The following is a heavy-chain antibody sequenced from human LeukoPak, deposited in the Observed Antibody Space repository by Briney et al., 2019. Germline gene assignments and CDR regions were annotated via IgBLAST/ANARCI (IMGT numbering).Heavy chain of an antibody. V-gene: IGHV1-18*01. J-gene: IGHJ6*03. CDR1: GYTFTRYG. CDR2: INAYNGNT. CDR3: ARDRDRVLRFWERGYYYMDV. Sequence: ASVNVSCKSSGYTFTRYGINSVRQPPCQGLEWMGCINAYNGNTNYAQKLQGRDTMTTDTATRIAYMELRSLRSDVTAVYYCARDRDRVLRFWERGYYYMDVWGKGTTVIVCS. D-gene: IGHD3-3*01.